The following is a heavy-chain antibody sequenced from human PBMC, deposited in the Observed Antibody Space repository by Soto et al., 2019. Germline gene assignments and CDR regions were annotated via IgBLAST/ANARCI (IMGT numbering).Heavy chain of an antibody. CDR2: MNPNSGNT. D-gene: IGHD3-10*01. Sequence: ASVKVSCKASGYTFTSYDINWVRQATGQGLEWMGWMNPNSGNTGYAQKFQGRVTMTRNTSISTAYMELSSLRSEDTAVYYCARADDYYGSGSYYIADYWGQGTLVTVSS. CDR1: GYTFTSYD. J-gene: IGHJ4*02. CDR3: ARADDYYGSGSYYIADY. V-gene: IGHV1-8*01.